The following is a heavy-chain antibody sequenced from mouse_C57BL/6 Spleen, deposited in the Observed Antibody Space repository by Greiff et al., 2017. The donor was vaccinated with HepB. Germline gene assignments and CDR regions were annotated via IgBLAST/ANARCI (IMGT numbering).Heavy chain of an antibody. CDR3: ARKGGVEAMDY. J-gene: IGHJ4*01. Sequence: QVQLQQPGAELVRPGTSVKLSCKASGYTFTSYWMHWVKQRPGQGLEWIGVIDPSDSYTNYNQKFKGKATLTVDTSSITAYMQLSSLTSEDSAVYYCARKGGVEAMDYWGQGTSVTVSS. CDR2: IDPSDSYT. V-gene: IGHV1-59*01. CDR1: GYTFTSYW.